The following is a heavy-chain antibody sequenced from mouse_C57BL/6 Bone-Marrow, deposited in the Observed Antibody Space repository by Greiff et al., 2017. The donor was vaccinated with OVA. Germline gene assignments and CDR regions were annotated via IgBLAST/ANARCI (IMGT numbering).Heavy chain of an antibody. CDR2: IYPGDGDT. CDR1: GYAFSSSW. D-gene: IGHD1-1*01. CDR3: AKISRDGSTDY. J-gene: IGHJ2*01. V-gene: IGHV1-82*01. Sequence: QVQLQQSGPELVKPGASVKISCKASGYAFSSSWMNWVKQRPGKGLEWIGRIYPGDGDTNYNGKFKGKATLTADKSSSTAYMQLSSLTSEDSAVYFCAKISRDGSTDYWGQGTTLTVSS.